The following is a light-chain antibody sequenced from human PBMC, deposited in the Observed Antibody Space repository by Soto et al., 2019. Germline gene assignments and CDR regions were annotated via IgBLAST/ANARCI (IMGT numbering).Light chain of an antibody. V-gene: IGKV3-20*01. CDR1: QSVSSNY. Sequence: EIVLTQSPGTLSLSPGERATLSCRASQSVSSNYLAWYRKSPGQPPSLLIYGASNRANGVPDRFSGSGSGTDFTLTISRLEPEDFSVYYCQQYGTSPYTFGQGTKLEIK. J-gene: IGKJ2*01. CDR3: QQYGTSPYT. CDR2: GAS.